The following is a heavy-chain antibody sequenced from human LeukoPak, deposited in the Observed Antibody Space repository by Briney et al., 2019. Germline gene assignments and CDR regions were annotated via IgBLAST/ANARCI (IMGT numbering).Heavy chain of an antibody. D-gene: IGHD4-17*01. V-gene: IGHV3-48*02. J-gene: IGHJ4*02. Sequence: GGSLRLSCAASGFTSSSYSMNWVRQAPGKGLEWVSYIGTTTTIDYADSVKGRFTISRDNAQNSLFLQMNSLRDEDTAVYYCARDKDYGFDHPGQGTLVTVSS. CDR1: GFTSSSYS. CDR2: IGTTTTI. CDR3: ARDKDYGFDH.